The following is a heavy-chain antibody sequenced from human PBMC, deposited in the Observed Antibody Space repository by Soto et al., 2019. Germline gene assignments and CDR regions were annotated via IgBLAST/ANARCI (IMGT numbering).Heavy chain of an antibody. J-gene: IGHJ5*02. CDR1: GGSVSGYY. D-gene: IGHD3-16*01. Sequence: SETLSLTCAVDGGSVSGYYWTWIRQPPGKGLEWIGEINHSGNTNYNPSLESRVTMSVDTSKNHFSLKLSSVTAADTAVYYCVREGGDNWFDPWGRGTLVTVSS. CDR3: VREGGDNWFDP. V-gene: IGHV4-34*01. CDR2: INHSGNT.